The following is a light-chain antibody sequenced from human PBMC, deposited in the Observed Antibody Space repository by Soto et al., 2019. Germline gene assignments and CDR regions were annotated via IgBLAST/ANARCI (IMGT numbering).Light chain of an antibody. CDR1: QSVTRN. CDR2: HAS. V-gene: IGKV3-15*01. J-gene: IGKJ5*01. CDR3: QQYNDWPPLT. Sequence: EIVLTQSPVILSVSPGESATLSCRASQSVTRNLAWYQQISGQAPRLLVYHASVRATGIPARFSGSGSGKAFSLTISNLQYQDFAVYFCQQYNDWPPLTFGQGTRLEIK.